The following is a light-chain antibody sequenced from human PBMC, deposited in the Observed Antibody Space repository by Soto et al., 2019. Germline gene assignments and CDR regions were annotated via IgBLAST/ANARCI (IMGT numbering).Light chain of an antibody. J-gene: IGLJ2*01. CDR1: NIGSKN. CDR2: RDS. Sequence: SYELTQPLSVSVALGQTARITCGGNNIGSKNVHWYQQKPGQAPVLVIYRDSNRRSGIPERFSGSNSGNTATLTISRAQAGDEADYYCQVWDSSTFHVVFGGGTKLTVL. CDR3: QVWDSSTFHVV. V-gene: IGLV3-9*01.